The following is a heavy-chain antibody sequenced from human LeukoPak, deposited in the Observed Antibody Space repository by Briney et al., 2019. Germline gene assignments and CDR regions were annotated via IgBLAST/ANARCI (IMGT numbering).Heavy chain of an antibody. V-gene: IGHV3-23*01. CDR2: ISPSGDIT. D-gene: IGHD4-17*01. CDR3: ARDDYGDHAIDY. J-gene: IGHJ4*02. CDR1: GFTFSSHG. Sequence: GGTLRLSCAASGFTFSSHGINWVRQAPGKGLEWVSGISPSGDITYYTDSVQGRFTISRDNSKNTLYLQMNSLRAEDTAVYYCARDDYGDHAIDYWGQGTLVTVSS.